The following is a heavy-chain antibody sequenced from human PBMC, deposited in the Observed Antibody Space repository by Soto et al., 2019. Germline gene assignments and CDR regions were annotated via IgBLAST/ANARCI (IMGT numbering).Heavy chain of an antibody. CDR3: TKGCWSSSGWSDY. CDR2: ISYEGSAQ. V-gene: IGHV3-30*18. D-gene: IGHD6-19*01. J-gene: IGHJ4*02. Sequence: QVQLVESGGGVVQPGGSLRLSCAASGFSFSNYAMNWVRQAPDKGLEWVALISYEGSAQYYADSVKGRFTISRDNSKNTLYLQMNSLRVEDTALYYCTKGCWSSSGWSDYWGQGTLVSVPS. CDR1: GFSFSNYA.